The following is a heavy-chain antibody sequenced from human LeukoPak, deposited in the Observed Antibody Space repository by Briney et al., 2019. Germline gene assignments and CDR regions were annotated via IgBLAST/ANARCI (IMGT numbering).Heavy chain of an antibody. CDR2: IYSGGST. Sequence: GGSLRLSCAASGFTVSSNYMSWVRQAPGKGLEWVSVIYSGGSTYYADSVKGRFTIPRDNSKNTLYLQMNSLRAEDTAVYYCARNNGYFPYYFDYWGQGTLVTVSS. D-gene: IGHD3-22*01. CDR1: GFTVSSNY. CDR3: ARNNGYFPYYFDY. V-gene: IGHV3-66*01. J-gene: IGHJ4*02.